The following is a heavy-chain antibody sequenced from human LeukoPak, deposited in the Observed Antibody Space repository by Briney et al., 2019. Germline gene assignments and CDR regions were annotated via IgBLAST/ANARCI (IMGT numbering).Heavy chain of an antibody. J-gene: IGHJ4*02. CDR2: ISSSGSTI. CDR1: GFTFSSYE. D-gene: IGHD2-2*01. V-gene: IGHV3-48*03. CDR3: ARGAVVPAADFDY. Sequence: GGSLRLSCAASGFTFSSYEMNWVRQAPGKGLEWVSYISSSGSTIYYADSVKGRFTISRDNAKNSLYLQMNSLRAEDTAVYYCARGAVVPAADFDYWGQGTLVTVSS.